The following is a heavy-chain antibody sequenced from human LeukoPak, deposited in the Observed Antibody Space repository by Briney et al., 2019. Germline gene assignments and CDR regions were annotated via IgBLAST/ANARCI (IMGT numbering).Heavy chain of an antibody. Sequence: SETLSLTCAVSGGSISSSNWWSWVRQPPGKGLEWIGEIYHSGSTNYNPSLKSRVTLSVDKSKNQFSLKLSSVTAADTAVYYCARDAAAAGTMLDYWGQGTLVTVSS. D-gene: IGHD6-13*01. J-gene: IGHJ4*02. V-gene: IGHV4-4*02. CDR1: GGSISSSNW. CDR2: IYHSGST. CDR3: ARDAAAAGTMLDY.